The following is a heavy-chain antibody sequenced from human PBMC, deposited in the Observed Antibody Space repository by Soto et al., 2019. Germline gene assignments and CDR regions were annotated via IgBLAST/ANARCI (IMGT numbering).Heavy chain of an antibody. V-gene: IGHV1-2*02. J-gene: IGHJ6*03. D-gene: IGHD7-27*01. Sequence: ASVKVSCKASGYTFTSYAIHWVRQAPGQRLEWMGWINPNNGSTNYAQKFQDRVTMTRGTSTSTAYMELSRLRSEDTAVYYCARGLLVTNWVYFYYMDVWGKGTTVTVSS. CDR1: GYTFTSYA. CDR3: ARGLLVTNWVYFYYMDV. CDR2: INPNNGST.